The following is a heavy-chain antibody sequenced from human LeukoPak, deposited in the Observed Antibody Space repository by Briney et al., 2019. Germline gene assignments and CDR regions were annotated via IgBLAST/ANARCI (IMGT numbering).Heavy chain of an antibody. CDR2: INPNSGGT. J-gene: IGHJ5*02. D-gene: IGHD4-23*01. Sequence: ASVKVSCKASGYTFTAYYLHWARQAPGQGLEWMGWINPNSGGTNYAQSFQGRVSMTRDTSISTAYMELSRLTSDDTALYCCARGFGGDPWGQGTLVTVSS. CDR1: GYTFTAYY. V-gene: IGHV1-2*02. CDR3: ARGFGGDP.